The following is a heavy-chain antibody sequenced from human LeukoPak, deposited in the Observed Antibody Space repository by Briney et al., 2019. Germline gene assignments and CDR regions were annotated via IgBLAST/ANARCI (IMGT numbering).Heavy chain of an antibody. V-gene: IGHV6-1*01. D-gene: IGHD5-18*01. CDR1: GDSVSSNSAA. CDR2: TYYRSKWYN. CDR3: ARTTEGGYTYGYFYYYYMDV. J-gene: IGHJ6*03. Sequence: SQTLSLTCAISGDSVSSNSAAWNWIRQSPSRGLEWLGRTYYRSKWYNDYAVSVKSRITINPDTSKNQFSLKLTSVTAADTAVYYCARTTEGGYTYGYFYYYYMDVWGKGTTVTFSS.